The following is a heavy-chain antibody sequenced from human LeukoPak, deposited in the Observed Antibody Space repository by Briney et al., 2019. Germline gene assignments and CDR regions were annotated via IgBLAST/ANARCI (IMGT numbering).Heavy chain of an antibody. J-gene: IGHJ6*02. CDR3: ASQRAISRSAYGLDV. D-gene: IGHD6-13*01. V-gene: IGHV3-66*02. CDR1: GFTVSSTY. CDR2: IYTGGST. Sequence: GGSLRFSCAASGFTVSSTYMSWVRQAPGKGLEWVSVIYTGGSTFYADSVKGRFTISRDTSTNTLYLQMNSLRGEDTAVYYCASQRAISRSAYGLDVWGQGTTVTVSS.